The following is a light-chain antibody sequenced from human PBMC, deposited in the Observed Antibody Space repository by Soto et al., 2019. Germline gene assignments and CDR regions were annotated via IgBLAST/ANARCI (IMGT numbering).Light chain of an antibody. Sequence: QLVLTQSPSASASLGASVKLTRTLSSGHSSYAIAWHQQQPERGPRFLMKLNSDGSHFNGDGIPDRFSGSSSGAERYLTIASLQSEDEADYYCQTWDTGIRIFGGGTKLTVL. J-gene: IGLJ2*01. CDR1: SGHSSYA. CDR2: LNSDGSH. CDR3: QTWDTGIRI. V-gene: IGLV4-69*01.